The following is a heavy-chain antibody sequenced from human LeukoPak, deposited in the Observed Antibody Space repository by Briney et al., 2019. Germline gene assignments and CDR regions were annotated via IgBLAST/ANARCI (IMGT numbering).Heavy chain of an antibody. CDR3: VGIQLWSNFYYYMDV. J-gene: IGHJ6*03. V-gene: IGHV4-61*05. Sequence: TSETLSLTCTVSGGSIISSSYYWGWIRQPPGKGLEWIGRIYSSGSTNYNPSLKSRVTISVDKSKNQFSLKVNSVTAADTAVYYCVGIQLWSNFYYYMDVWGKGTTVTVSS. D-gene: IGHD5-18*01. CDR1: GGSIISSSYY. CDR2: IYSSGST.